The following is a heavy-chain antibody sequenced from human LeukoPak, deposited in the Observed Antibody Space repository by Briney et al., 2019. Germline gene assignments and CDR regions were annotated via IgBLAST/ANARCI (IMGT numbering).Heavy chain of an antibody. CDR3: AKGAISACYSLDQ. Sequence: PGGYLRLSCAASGFTLDSCGMHWVRQAPGKGLEWVAFIRSDGSNKNYADSVKGRFTISRDSSKNTLYLQMNSLRAEDTAVYYCAKGAISACYSLDQWGQGTLVTVSS. CDR2: IRSDGSNK. J-gene: IGHJ4*02. V-gene: IGHV3-30*02. CDR1: GFTLDSCG. D-gene: IGHD2/OR15-2a*01.